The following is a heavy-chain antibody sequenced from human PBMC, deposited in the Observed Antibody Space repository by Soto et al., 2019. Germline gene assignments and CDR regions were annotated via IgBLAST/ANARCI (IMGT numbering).Heavy chain of an antibody. CDR2: IIPIFGTA. J-gene: IGHJ3*02. CDR3: ARADVDTAKDDAFDI. Sequence: EASVKVSCKASGGTFSSYAISWVRQAPGQGLEWMGGIIPIFGTANYAQKFQGRVTITADESTSTAYMELSSLRSEDTAVYYCARADVDTAKDDAFDIWGQGTMVTVSS. V-gene: IGHV1-69*01. D-gene: IGHD5-18*01. CDR1: GGTFSSYA.